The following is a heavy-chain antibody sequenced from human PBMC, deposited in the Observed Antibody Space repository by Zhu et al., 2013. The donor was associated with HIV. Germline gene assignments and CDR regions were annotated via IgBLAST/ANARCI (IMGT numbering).Heavy chain of an antibody. CDR2: ISGYTGDT. V-gene: IGHV1-18*01. Sequence: QVQLLQSGPEVKKPGASVRFSCKASGYTFKTYAIAWLRQAPGQGLEWMGWISGYTGDTDYAQSFQDRVSLTADTPASTAYMDLRDLRSDDTAVYYCARVSAMMVDHYFDFWGLGNRGHRLL. CDR3: ARVSAMMVDHYFDF. D-gene: IGHD2-15*01. J-gene: IGHJ4*02. CDR1: GYTFKTYA.